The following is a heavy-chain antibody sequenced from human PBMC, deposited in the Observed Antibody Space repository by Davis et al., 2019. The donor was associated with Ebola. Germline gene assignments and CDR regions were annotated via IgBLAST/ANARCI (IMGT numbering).Heavy chain of an antibody. Sequence: PSETLSLTCTVSGGSISSSSYYWGWIRQPPGKGLEWIGSIYYSGSTYYNPSLKSRVTISVDTSKNQFSLKLSSVTAADTAVYYCARDHPIRFLEWLLDYYFDYWGQGTLVTVSS. V-gene: IGHV4-39*02. D-gene: IGHD3-3*01. CDR3: ARDHPIRFLEWLLDYYFDY. CDR1: GGSISSSSYY. CDR2: IYYSGST. J-gene: IGHJ4*02.